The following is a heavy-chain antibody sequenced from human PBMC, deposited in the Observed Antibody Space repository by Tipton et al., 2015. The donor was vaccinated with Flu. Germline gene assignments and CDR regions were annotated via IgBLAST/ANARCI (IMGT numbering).Heavy chain of an antibody. CDR1: GFTLSNHW. D-gene: IGHD6-13*01. V-gene: IGHV3-7*01. CDR2: MNEDGSTK. CDR3: ARAWAAAGSA. Sequence: GSLRLSCAASGFTLSNHWVNWVRQAPGKGLAWVASMNEDGSTKYFVDSVRGRFTIFRDNDRNMVFLQMNSLRVEDTAVYYCARAWAAAGSAWGQGTLVTVSS. J-gene: IGHJ5*02.